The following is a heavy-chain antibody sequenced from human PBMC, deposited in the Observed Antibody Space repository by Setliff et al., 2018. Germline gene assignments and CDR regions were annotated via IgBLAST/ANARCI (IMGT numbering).Heavy chain of an antibody. CDR1: GFTFGIYW. Sequence: HPGGSLRLSCSVSGFTFGIYWMSWVRQAPGKALEWVANIKGDGSEKYYVDSVKGRFAVSRDNAKNSLFLQMDSLTVEDTAVYYCGRAGKPYAIDIWGQGTMVTVSS. CDR2: IKGDGSEK. CDR3: GRAGKPYAIDI. V-gene: IGHV3-7*04. J-gene: IGHJ3*02.